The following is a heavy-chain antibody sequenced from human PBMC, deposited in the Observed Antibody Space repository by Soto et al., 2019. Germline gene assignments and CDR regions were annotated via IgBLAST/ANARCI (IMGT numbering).Heavy chain of an antibody. CDR3: ARVVGGSRKLDC. Sequence: EVQLVESGGGLVQPGGSLRLSCAASGFTFSSYSMNWVRQAPGKGLEWVSYISSSSSTINYADSVKGRFTISRDNAKNSLYVQMNSLRAEDTALYYCARVVGGSRKLDCWGQGTLVTVSS. CDR2: ISSSSSTI. V-gene: IGHV3-48*01. CDR1: GFTFSSYS. D-gene: IGHD1-26*01. J-gene: IGHJ4*02.